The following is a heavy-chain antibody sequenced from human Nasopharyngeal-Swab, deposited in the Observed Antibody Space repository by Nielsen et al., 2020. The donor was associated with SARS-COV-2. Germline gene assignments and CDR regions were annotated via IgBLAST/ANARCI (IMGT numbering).Heavy chain of an antibody. D-gene: IGHD3-3*01. CDR3: ARERGIFGVVIV. J-gene: IGHJ6*02. CDR2: IIPIFGTA. V-gene: IGHV1-69*01. Sequence: VRQMPGKGLEWMGGIIPIFGTANYAQKFQGRVTITADESTSTAYMELSSLRSEDTAVYYCARERGIFGVVIVWGQGTTVTVSS.